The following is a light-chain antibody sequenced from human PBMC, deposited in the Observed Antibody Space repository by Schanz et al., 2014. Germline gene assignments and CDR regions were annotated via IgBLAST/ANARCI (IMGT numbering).Light chain of an antibody. CDR3: QSYHSDNWV. CDR1: SGSIASNY. V-gene: IGLV6-57*01. J-gene: IGLJ3*02. Sequence: NFMLTQPHSVSESPGKTVIISCTRSSGSIASNYVQWYQQRPGSSPTPVIYEDNQRPSGVPDRFSGSIDSSSNSASLTISRLKTEDEADYYCQSYHSDNWVFGGGTKVTVL. CDR2: EDN.